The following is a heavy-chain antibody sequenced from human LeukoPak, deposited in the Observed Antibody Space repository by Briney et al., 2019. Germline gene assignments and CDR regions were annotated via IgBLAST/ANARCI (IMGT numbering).Heavy chain of an antibody. Sequence: GGSLRLSCAASGFTFTNYEMSWVRQAPGKGLEWVANIKQDGSEKYYVDSVKGRFTISRDNAKNSLYLQMNSPRAEDTAVYYCARDYGYCSGGSCYTNWFDPWGQGTLVTVSS. CDR1: GFTFTNYE. CDR3: ARDYGYCSGGSCYTNWFDP. CDR2: IKQDGSEK. J-gene: IGHJ5*02. V-gene: IGHV3-7*01. D-gene: IGHD2-15*01.